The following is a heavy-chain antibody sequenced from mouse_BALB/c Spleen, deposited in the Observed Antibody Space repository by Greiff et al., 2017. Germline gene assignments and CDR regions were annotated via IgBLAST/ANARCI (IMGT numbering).Heavy chain of an antibody. J-gene: IGHJ4*01. CDR3: ARSTTMITTGRHYYAMDY. Sequence: VQLQQSGPELVKPGASMKISCKASGYSFTGYTMNWVKQSHGKNLEWIGLINPYNGGTSYNQKFKGKATLTVDKSSSTAYMELLSLTSEDSAVYYCARSTTMITTGRHYYAMDYWGQGTSVTVSS. CDR1: GYSFTGYT. D-gene: IGHD2-4*01. V-gene: IGHV1-18*01. CDR2: INPYNGGT.